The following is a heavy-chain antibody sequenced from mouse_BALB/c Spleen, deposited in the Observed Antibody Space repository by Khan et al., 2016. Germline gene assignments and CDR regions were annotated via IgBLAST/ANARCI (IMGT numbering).Heavy chain of an antibody. Sequence: EVELVESGGGLVQPGGSRKLSCAASGFTFSSFGMHWVRQAPEKGLEWVAYISSGSNTIYYADTVKGRFTISRENSKNTLFLQMTSLRSEDTAMYHCARSYDSYAMDYWGQGISVTVSS. V-gene: IGHV5-17*02. CDR1: GFTFSSFG. D-gene: IGHD2-12*01. CDR3: ARSYDSYAMDY. J-gene: IGHJ4*01. CDR2: ISSGSNTI.